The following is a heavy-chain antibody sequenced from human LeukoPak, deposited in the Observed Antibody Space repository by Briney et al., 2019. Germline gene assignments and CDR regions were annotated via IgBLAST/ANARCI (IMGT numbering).Heavy chain of an antibody. V-gene: IGHV3-23*01. D-gene: IGHD1-26*01. J-gene: IGHJ4*02. Sequence: GGSLRLSCAASGFTFSSYAMSWVRQAPGKGLEWVSGFSASGGSTYYADSVKGRFTISRDNSKSTLYLQMNSLRAEDTAVYYCAKGNSGSYLMHFDYWGQGTLVTVSS. CDR2: FSASGGST. CDR3: AKGNSGSYLMHFDY. CDR1: GFTFSSYA.